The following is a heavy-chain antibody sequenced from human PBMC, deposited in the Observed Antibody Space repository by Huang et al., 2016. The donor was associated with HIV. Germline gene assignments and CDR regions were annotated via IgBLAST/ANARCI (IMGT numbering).Heavy chain of an antibody. V-gene: IGHV4-34*02. CDR2: INPGGCT. J-gene: IGHJ6*02. CDR3: ARRPTPSYYDTWSLSPVEEDFFYYNLDV. CDR1: GASFHTYY. D-gene: IGHD3-3*01. Sequence: QVRLEQWGQGLLKPSETLSLTCAVYGASFHTYYWSWVRQSPAKGLAGIGEINPGGCTNYNPSLKSRVTMTVDTSKKQFYLKFRAMTAADAARDYCARRPTPSYYDTWSLSPVEEDFFYYNLDVWGQGTPVSVSS.